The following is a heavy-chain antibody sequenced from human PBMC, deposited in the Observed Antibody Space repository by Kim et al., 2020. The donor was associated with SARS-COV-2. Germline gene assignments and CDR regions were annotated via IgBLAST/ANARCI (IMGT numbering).Heavy chain of an antibody. V-gene: IGHV4-59*01. Sequence: SETLSLTCTVSGGSISSYYWSWIRQPPGKGLEWIGYIYYSGSTNYNPSLKSRVTISVDTSKNQFSLKLSSVTAADPPVYYGARVNYDFWSGYNDYWGQGT. CDR3: ARVNYDFWSGYNDY. J-gene: IGHJ4*02. CDR1: GGSISSYY. D-gene: IGHD3-3*01. CDR2: IYYSGST.